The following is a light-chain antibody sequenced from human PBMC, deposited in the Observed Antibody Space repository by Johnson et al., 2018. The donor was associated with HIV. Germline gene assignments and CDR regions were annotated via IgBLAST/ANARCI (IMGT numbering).Light chain of an antibody. V-gene: IGLV1-51*01. CDR3: ETWDSSLGGV. CDR1: SSNIGKNY. Sequence: HSVLTQPPSVSAAPGQMVSISCSGSSSNIGKNYVSWYQQFPGTAPKLLIYDNNKRPSGIPDRFSGSKSGTSATLAITGLQTGDEADYYCETWDSSLGGVFGTGTTVTFL. J-gene: IGLJ1*01. CDR2: DNN.